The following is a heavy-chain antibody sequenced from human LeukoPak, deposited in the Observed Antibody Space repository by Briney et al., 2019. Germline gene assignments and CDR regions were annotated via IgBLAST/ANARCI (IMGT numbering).Heavy chain of an antibody. Sequence: GGSLRLSCAASGFTFDDYAMHWVRQAPGKGLEWVSGISWNSGSIGYADSVKGRFTISRDNAKNSLYLQMNSLRAEDTALYYCAKDISKRSYARYGMDVWGQGTTVTVSS. J-gene: IGHJ6*02. D-gene: IGHD1-26*01. V-gene: IGHV3-9*01. CDR2: ISWNSGSI. CDR3: AKDISKRSYARYGMDV. CDR1: GFTFDDYA.